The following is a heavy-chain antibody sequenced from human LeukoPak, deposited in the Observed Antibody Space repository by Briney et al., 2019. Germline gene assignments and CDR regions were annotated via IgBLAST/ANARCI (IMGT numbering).Heavy chain of an antibody. CDR3: ARDPNCSSTSCEDYFDY. CDR1: GFTFSSYG. CDR2: IRYDGSNK. D-gene: IGHD2-2*01. V-gene: IGHV3-33*01. J-gene: IGHJ4*02. Sequence: GGSLRLSCAASGFTFSSYGMHWVRQAPGKGLEWVAVIRYDGSNKYYADSVKGRFTISRDNSKNTLYLQMNSLRAEDTAVYYCARDPNCSSTSCEDYFDYWGQGTLVTVSS.